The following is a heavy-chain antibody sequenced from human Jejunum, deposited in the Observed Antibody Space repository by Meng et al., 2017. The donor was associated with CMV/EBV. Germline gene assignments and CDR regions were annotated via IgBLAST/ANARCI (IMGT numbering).Heavy chain of an antibody. D-gene: IGHD6-13*01. CDR2: VYMSGST. CDR3: ARDRMAAPGTFEY. Sequence: QVHLRESGPGLVKPSATLSLTCTVSGGSISGYYWNWIRQPAGKGLEWIGRVYMSGSTNYNPSLRSRVAMSVDTSKTQFSLRLTSVTAADTAVYYCARDRMAAPGTFEYWGQGTLVTVSS. CDR1: GGSISGYY. J-gene: IGHJ4*02. V-gene: IGHV4-4*07.